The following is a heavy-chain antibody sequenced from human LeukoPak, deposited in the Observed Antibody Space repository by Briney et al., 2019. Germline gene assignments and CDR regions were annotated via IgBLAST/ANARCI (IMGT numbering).Heavy chain of an antibody. CDR3: ARGPNSNWSGLDF. CDR2: ISPTGSTT. J-gene: IGHJ4*02. Sequence: GGSLRLSCTASGFSFSGHWMHWGRQLPGKGLVWVSRISPTGSTTSYADSVKGRFTVSRDNAKNTLYLQVNNLRAEDTAVYYCARGPNSNWSGLDFWGQGTLPTVSS. CDR1: GFSFSGHW. D-gene: IGHD6-6*01. V-gene: IGHV3-74*01.